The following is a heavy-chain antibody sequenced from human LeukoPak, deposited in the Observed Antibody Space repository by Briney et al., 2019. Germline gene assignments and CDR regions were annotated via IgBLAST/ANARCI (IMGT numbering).Heavy chain of an antibody. CDR1: GFTFSSYG. Sequence: GGSLRLSCAASGFTFSSYGMHWVRQAPGKGLEWVAVTWYDENSKYYADSVRGRFTIYRDNSKNTLYLQMNSLRAEDTSMYYCARDWHSRNIDYWGQGTLVIVSS. CDR3: ARDWHSRNIDY. CDR2: TWYDENSK. D-gene: IGHD6-13*01. J-gene: IGHJ4*02. V-gene: IGHV3-33*01.